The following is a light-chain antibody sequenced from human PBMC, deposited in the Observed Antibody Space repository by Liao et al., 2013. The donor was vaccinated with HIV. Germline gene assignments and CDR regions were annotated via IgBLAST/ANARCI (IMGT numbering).Light chain of an antibody. J-gene: IGLJ3*02. Sequence: SYELTQPPSVSVSPGHTANITCSGDNLGDRFSSWYYQKPGQSPVLVIYEDTKRPSGIPERFSGSSSGTTVTLTISGVQAEDEADYYCQSADSSGTSEVFGGGTKLTVL. CDR3: QSADSSGTSEV. CDR2: EDT. CDR1: NLGDRF. V-gene: IGLV3-25*03.